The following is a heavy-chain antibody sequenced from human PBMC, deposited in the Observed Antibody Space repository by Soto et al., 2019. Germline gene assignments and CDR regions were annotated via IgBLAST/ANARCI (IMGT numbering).Heavy chain of an antibody. CDR2: ITNKVNSYTT. CDR3: SRGYSGVSIYAFDI. V-gene: IGHV3-72*01. CDR1: GFIFDDYG. D-gene: IGHD6-19*01. J-gene: IGHJ3*02. Sequence: GGSLRLSCAASGFIFDDYGMSWVRQAPGKGLEWVGRITNKVNSYTTEYAAPVNGRFTISRDDSKNSLYLQMSSLKIEDTAVYHCSRGYSGVSIYAFDIWGQGTMVTVSS.